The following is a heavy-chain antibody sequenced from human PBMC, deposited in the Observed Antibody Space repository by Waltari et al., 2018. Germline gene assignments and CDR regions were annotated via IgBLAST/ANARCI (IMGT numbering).Heavy chain of an antibody. V-gene: IGHV1-2*06. CDR2: INPNSGGT. CDR3: ARGRAYYYDSSPPDY. D-gene: IGHD3-22*01. CDR1: GYTFTGYY. J-gene: IGHJ4*02. Sequence: QVQLVQSGAEVKKPGASVKVSCQASGYTFTGYYMHWVRQAPGQGLEWMGRINPNSGGTNYAQKFQGRVTMTRDTSISTAYMELSRLRSDDTAVYYCARGRAYYYDSSPPDYWGQGTLVTVSS.